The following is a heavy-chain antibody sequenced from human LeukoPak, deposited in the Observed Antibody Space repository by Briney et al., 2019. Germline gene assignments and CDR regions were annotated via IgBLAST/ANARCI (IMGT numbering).Heavy chain of an antibody. CDR3: ARTASSTGSNCFDP. Sequence: PSQTLSLTCTISGDSVSSNSAAWNWIRQSPSRGLEWLGRTYYRSQWYNDYAVSVKSRISINPDTSKNQFSLQLNSVTPEDTAVYYCARTASSTGSNCFDPWGQGTLVTVSS. V-gene: IGHV6-1*01. CDR2: TYYRSQWYN. D-gene: IGHD6-13*01. CDR1: GDSVSSNSAA. J-gene: IGHJ5*02.